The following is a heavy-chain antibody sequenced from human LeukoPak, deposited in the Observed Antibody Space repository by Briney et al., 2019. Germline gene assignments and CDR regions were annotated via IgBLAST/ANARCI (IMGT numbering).Heavy chain of an antibody. Sequence: GGSLRLSCAASGFSITNYAMIWVRQAPGKGLECVSVFSVNGFTTYYTDSVKGRFTISRDISKNTLYLRMDSLRAEDTAVYYCATGLGGYWGQGTLVTVSS. CDR3: ATGLGGY. CDR1: GFSITNYA. V-gene: IGHV3-23*01. D-gene: IGHD3-16*01. J-gene: IGHJ4*02. CDR2: FSVNGFTT.